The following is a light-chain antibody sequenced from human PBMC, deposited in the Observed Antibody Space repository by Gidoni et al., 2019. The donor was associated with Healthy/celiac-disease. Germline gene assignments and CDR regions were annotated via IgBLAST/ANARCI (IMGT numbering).Light chain of an antibody. CDR3: QAWDSSIGVV. Sequence: SYELTQPPSVSVSPGQTASITCSGDKLGDKYACWYQQTPGQSPVLVIYQDSKRPSGIPERFSGSNSGNTATLTISGTQAMDEADYYCQAWDSSIGVVFGGGTKLTVL. V-gene: IGLV3-1*01. CDR1: KLGDKY. CDR2: QDS. J-gene: IGLJ2*01.